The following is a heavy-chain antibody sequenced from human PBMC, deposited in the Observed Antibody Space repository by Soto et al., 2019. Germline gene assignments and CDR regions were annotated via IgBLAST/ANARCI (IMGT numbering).Heavy chain of an antibody. D-gene: IGHD6-13*01. Sequence: EVQLVESGGGLVQPGGSLRLSCAASGFTFSSYWMSWVRQAPGKGLEWVANIKQDGSEKYYVDSVKGRFTISRDNAKNSLYLQMNSLRAEDMAVYCCARDHSSWPPYYYYYYMDVWGKGTTVTVSS. J-gene: IGHJ6*03. V-gene: IGHV3-7*01. CDR2: IKQDGSEK. CDR3: ARDHSSWPPYYYYYYMDV. CDR1: GFTFSSYW.